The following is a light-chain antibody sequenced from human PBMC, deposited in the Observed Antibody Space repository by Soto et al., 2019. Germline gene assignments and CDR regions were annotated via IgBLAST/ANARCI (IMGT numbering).Light chain of an antibody. V-gene: IGLV7-46*01. CDR1: TGGFTTGHY. Sequence: QAVVTQEPSVTVSPGGPVTLTFGSRTGGFTTGHYPCWFQQKPGQAPRALVYDTANIFSWTPARFSGSLLGDKAALTLSGAQPEDEDESYCLLSYRGNSVFGTGTKLTVL. CDR2: DTA. CDR3: LLSYRGNSV. J-gene: IGLJ1*01.